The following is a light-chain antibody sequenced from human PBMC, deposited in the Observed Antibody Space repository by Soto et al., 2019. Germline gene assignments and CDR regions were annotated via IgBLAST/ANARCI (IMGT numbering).Light chain of an antibody. CDR2: TGS. J-gene: IGKJ4*01. CDR1: QGISSW. CDR3: QQANSFPLT. V-gene: IGKV1-12*01. Sequence: DIQMTQSPSSAPASVGDRVSITCRASQGISSWLAWSQQKPGRAPKLLIYTGSSLQSGVPSRFSGTGSETDFTLTISRLQPEDVATYYCQQANSFPLTFGGGTKVEIK.